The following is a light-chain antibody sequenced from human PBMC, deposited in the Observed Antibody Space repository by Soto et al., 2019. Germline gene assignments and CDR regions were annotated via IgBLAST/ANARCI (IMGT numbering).Light chain of an antibody. CDR3: QQSYTSPLT. CDR1: QSISNY. Sequence: DIQMTQSPSSXSASVGDRVTITCRASQSISNYLNWYQQKPGKAPRLLIYAASNLQSGVPSRFSGSGSGTDFTLTISSLQPDDFTTYYGQQSYTSPLTFGGGTKVDIK. V-gene: IGKV1-39*01. J-gene: IGKJ4*01. CDR2: AAS.